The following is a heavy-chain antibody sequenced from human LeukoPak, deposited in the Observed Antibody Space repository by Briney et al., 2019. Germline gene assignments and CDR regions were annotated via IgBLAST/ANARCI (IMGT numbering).Heavy chain of an antibody. CDR2: IYYSGST. D-gene: IGHD1-26*01. J-gene: IGHJ4*02. CDR3: ASNIVGAPDY. CDR1: GGSISSTSYY. Sequence: SETLSLTCTVSGGSISSTSYYWGWIRQPPGKGLEWIGSIYYSGSTYHNPSLKSRVTISVDTSKNQFSLKLSSVTAADTAVYYCASNIVGAPDYWGQGTLVTVSS. V-gene: IGHV4-39*07.